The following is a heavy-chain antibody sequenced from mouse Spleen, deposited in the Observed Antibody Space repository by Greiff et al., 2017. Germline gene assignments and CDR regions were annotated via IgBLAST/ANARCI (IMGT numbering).Heavy chain of an antibody. CDR3: ARLNGYYYAMDY. D-gene: IGHD2-2*01. J-gene: IGHJ4*01. Sequence: VKVVESGAELARPGASVKMSCKASGYTFTSYTMHWVKQRPGQGLEWIGYINPSSGYTKYNQKFKDKATLTADKSSSTAYMQLSSLTSEDSAVYYCARLNGYYYAMDYWGQGTSVTVSS. CDR2: INPSSGYT. V-gene: IGHV1-4*01. CDR1: GYTFTSYT.